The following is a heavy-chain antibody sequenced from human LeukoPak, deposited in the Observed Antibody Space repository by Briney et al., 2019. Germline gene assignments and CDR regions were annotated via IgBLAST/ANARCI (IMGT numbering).Heavy chain of an antibody. V-gene: IGHV3-30*02. CDR2: IRYDGSNK. CDR3: AKDRSTAMALYYFDY. Sequence: PGGSLRLSCAASGFTFSSYGMHWVRQAPGKRLEWVAFIRYDGSNKYYADSVKGRFTISRDNSKNTLYLQMNSLRAEDTAVYYCAKDRSTAMALYYFDYWGQGTLVTVSP. J-gene: IGHJ4*02. CDR1: GFTFSSYG. D-gene: IGHD5-18*01.